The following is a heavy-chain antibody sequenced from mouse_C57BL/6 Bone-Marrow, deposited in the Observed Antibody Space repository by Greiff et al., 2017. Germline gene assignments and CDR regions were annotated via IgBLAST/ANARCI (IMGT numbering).Heavy chain of an antibody. D-gene: IGHD2-4*01. V-gene: IGHV5-6*01. CDR1: GFTFSSYG. CDR3: ERAGITLYYAMDY. Sequence: EVHLVESGGDLVKPGGSLKLSCAASGFTFSSYGMSWVRQTPDKRLEWVATISSGGSYTYYPDSVKGRFTISRDSAKNTLYLQMSSLKSADTAMYYCERAGITLYYAMDYWGQGTSVTVSS. J-gene: IGHJ4*01. CDR2: ISSGGSYT.